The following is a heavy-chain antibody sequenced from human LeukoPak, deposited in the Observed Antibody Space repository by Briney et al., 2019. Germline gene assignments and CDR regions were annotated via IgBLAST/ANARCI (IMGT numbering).Heavy chain of an antibody. CDR1: GFTFSSYE. D-gene: IGHD3/OR15-3a*01. V-gene: IGHV3-30*03. CDR3: AASPTNRRTGYYSNYFDY. Sequence: GGSLRLSCAASGFTFSSYEMNWVRQAPGKGLEWVAVISYDGSNKYYADSVKGRFTISRDNSKNTPYLQMNSLRAEDTAVYYCAASPTNRRTGYYSNYFDYWGQGTLVTVSS. J-gene: IGHJ4*02. CDR2: ISYDGSNK.